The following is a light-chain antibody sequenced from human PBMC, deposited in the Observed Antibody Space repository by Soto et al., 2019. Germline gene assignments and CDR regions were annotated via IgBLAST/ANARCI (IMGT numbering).Light chain of an antibody. Sequence: QSVLTQPPSASGTPEQRVTISCSGGSFNIGRNPVNWYQQLPGTAPKLMLFEVSARPSGVSNRFSGSKSGNTASLTISGLQAEDEADYYCSSYTSSSSLVFXTGTKVTVL. CDR2: EVS. V-gene: IGLV1-44*01. J-gene: IGLJ1*01. CDR1: SFNIGRNP. CDR3: SSYTSSSSLV.